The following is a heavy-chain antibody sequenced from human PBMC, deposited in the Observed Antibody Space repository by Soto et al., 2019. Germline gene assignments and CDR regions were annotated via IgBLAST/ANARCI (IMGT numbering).Heavy chain of an antibody. J-gene: IGHJ6*02. V-gene: IGHV3-23*01. CDR2: ISGSGGST. CDR1: GFTFSSYA. D-gene: IGHD2-15*01. Sequence: GGSLRLSCADSGFTFSSYAMSWVRQAPGKGLEWVSAISGSGGSTYYADSVKGRFTFSRDNSKDTLYLQMNSLRAEDTGIYYCAKDLPGYCSGSTCTLYYGLAVWGQGTTVTVSS. CDR3: AKDLPGYCSGSTCTLYYGLAV.